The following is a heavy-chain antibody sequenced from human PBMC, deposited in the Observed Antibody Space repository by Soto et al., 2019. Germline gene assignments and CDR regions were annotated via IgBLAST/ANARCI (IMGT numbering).Heavy chain of an antibody. CDR2: IKSKTDGGTT. V-gene: IGHV3-15*01. J-gene: IGHJ4*02. D-gene: IGHD3-9*01. CDR1: GFTFSNAW. Sequence: GGSLRLSCAASGFTFSNAWMSWVRQAPGKGLEWVGRIKSKTDGGTTDYAAPVKGRFTISRDDSKNTLYLQMNSLKTEDTDVYYCTTEPALRYFDWLAHFDYWGQGTLVTSPQ. CDR3: TTEPALRYFDWLAHFDY.